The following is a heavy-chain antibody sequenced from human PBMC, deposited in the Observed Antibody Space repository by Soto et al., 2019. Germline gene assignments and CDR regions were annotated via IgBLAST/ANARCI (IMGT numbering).Heavy chain of an antibody. CDR1: RYSFTSYW. D-gene: IGHD6-6*01. CDR3: ARYVSIAASPAGNYYCFDSLEV. Sequence: PGDALKISCKASRYSFTSYWVGWARQTPGKGLEWMGIISPGDSDTRYSPSFQGQVTISADKSISTAYLQCSSLKASDTAMYYSARYVSIAASPAGNYYCFDSLEVWGQGTKVAVSS. V-gene: IGHV5-51*01. CDR2: ISPGDSDT. J-gene: IGHJ6*02.